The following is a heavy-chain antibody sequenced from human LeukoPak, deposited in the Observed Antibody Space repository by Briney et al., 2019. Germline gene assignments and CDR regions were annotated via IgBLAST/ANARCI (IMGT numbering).Heavy chain of an antibody. CDR1: GYTLTELS. D-gene: IGHD2-2*02. CDR2: FDPEDGET. V-gene: IGHV1-24*01. J-gene: IGHJ6*03. CDR3: ATNGRDIVVVPAAISPYNYYYYYYMDV. Sequence: ASVKVSCKVSGYTLTELSMHWVRQAPGKGLEWMGGFDPEDGETIYAQKFRGRVTMTEDTSTDTAYMELSSLRSEDTAVYYCATNGRDIVVVPAAISPYNYYYYYYMDVWGKGTTVTVSS.